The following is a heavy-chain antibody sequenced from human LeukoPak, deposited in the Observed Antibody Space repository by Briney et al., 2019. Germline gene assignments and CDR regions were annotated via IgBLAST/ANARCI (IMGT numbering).Heavy chain of an antibody. Sequence: GGSLRLSCTASGFTFSSYAMHWVRQAPGKGLEWVAVISYDGSNKYYADSVKGRFTISRDNSKNTLYLQMNSLRAEDTAVYYCARDLSYWGQGTLVTVSS. CDR2: ISYDGSNK. CDR1: GFTFSSYA. CDR3: ARDLSY. V-gene: IGHV3-30-3*01. J-gene: IGHJ4*02.